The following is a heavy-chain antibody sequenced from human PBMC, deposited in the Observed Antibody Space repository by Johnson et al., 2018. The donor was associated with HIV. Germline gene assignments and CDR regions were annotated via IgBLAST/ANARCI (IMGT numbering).Heavy chain of an antibody. D-gene: IGHD3-16*01. CDR3: AKDRKVRRGNGGWGENAFDI. Sequence: VQLVESGGVVVQPGGSLRLSCAASGFTFDDYAMHWVRQAPGKGLEWVSLISWDGGSTYYADSVKGRFTISRGNSKNSLYLQMNSLRAEDTALYYCAKDRKVRRGNGGWGENAFDIWGQGTMVTVSS. V-gene: IGHV3-43D*03. J-gene: IGHJ3*02. CDR1: GFTFDDYA. CDR2: ISWDGGST.